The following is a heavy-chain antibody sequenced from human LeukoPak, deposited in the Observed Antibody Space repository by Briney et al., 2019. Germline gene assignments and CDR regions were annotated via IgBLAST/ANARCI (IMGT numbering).Heavy chain of an antibody. Sequence: GGSLRLSCAASGFTFSSYGMHWVRQAPGKGLEWVAFIRYDGSNKYYADSVKGRFTISRDNSKNTLYLQMNSLRAEDTAVYYCAPGSTSGPTAYFDYWGQGTLVTVSS. D-gene: IGHD2-2*01. V-gene: IGHV3-30*02. CDR3: APGSTSGPTAYFDY. J-gene: IGHJ4*02. CDR1: GFTFSSYG. CDR2: IRYDGSNK.